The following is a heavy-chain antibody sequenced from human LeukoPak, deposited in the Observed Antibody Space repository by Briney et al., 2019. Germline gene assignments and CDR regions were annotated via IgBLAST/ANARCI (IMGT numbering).Heavy chain of an antibody. CDR2: IFYSGTT. CDR3: ARGPPGSGWYLTFDY. V-gene: IGHV4-59*01. J-gene: IGHJ4*02. Sequence: SETLSLTCTVSGGSINNYYWSCIRQPPGKGLEWIGYIFYSGTTNYNPSLKSRVTLSVDTSKNQFSLKLSSVTAADTAVYYCARGPPGSGWYLTFDYWGQGTLVTVSS. D-gene: IGHD6-19*01. CDR1: GGSINNYY.